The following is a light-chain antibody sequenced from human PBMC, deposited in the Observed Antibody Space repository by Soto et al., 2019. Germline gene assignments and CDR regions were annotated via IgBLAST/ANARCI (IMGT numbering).Light chain of an antibody. V-gene: IGKV4-1*01. J-gene: IGKJ2*01. CDR3: QQYFTNPQT. CDR1: QSVLRGSNSKNL. CDR2: WAS. Sequence: DIVLTQSPGSLAVSLGETATIKCKSSQSVLRGSNSKNLLAWHQQKPGQPPKVLIYWASSREGGVPDRFRGSGSGTDLTLTITNVQADDVAVYYCQQYFTNPQTFGPGTKVEIK.